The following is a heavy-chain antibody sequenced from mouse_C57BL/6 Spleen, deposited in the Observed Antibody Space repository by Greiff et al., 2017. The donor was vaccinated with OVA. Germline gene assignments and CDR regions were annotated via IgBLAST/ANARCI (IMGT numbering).Heavy chain of an antibody. D-gene: IGHD1-1*01. CDR1: GFTFSSYA. Sequence: EVQLVESGEGLVKPGGSLKLSCAASGFTFSSYAMSWVRQTPEKRLEWVAYISSGGDYIYYADTVKGRFTISRDNARNTLYLQMSSLKSEDTAMYYCTRDSYYGSRGYYFDYWGQGTTLTVSS. J-gene: IGHJ2*01. CDR2: ISSGGDYI. V-gene: IGHV5-9-1*02. CDR3: TRDSYYGSRGYYFDY.